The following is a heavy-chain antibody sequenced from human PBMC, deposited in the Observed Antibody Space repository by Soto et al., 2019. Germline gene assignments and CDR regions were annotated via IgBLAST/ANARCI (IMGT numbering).Heavy chain of an antibody. V-gene: IGHV3-48*02. CDR2: ISSSSSTK. J-gene: IGHJ4*02. CDR3: ARGAYYYDSSGFDY. Sequence: EVQLVESGGGLVQPGGSLRLSCAASGFTFSSYSMNWVRQAPGKGLEWVSYISSSSSTKYYADSVKGRFTISRDNAKNSLYLQMNSLRDEDTAVYYCARGAYYYDSSGFDYWGQGTLVTVSS. D-gene: IGHD3-22*01. CDR1: GFTFSSYS.